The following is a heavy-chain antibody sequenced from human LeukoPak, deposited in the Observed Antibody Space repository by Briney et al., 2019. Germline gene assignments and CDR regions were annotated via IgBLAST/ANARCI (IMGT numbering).Heavy chain of an antibody. V-gene: IGHV3-30*04. CDR1: GFTFSSYA. J-gene: IGHJ6*02. CDR3: AIQEHYYYGMDV. CDR2: ISYDGSNK. Sequence: PGGSLRLSCAASGFTFSSYAMHWVRQAPGKGLEWVAVISYDGSNKYYADSVKGRFTISRDNSKNTLYLQMNSLRAEDTAVYYCAIQEHYYYGMDVWGQGTTVTVSS. D-gene: IGHD1-1*01.